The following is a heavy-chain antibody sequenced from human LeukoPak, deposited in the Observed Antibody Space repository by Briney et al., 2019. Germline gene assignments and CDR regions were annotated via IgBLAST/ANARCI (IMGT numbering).Heavy chain of an antibody. Sequence: GRSLRLSCAASGFTFSSYAMHWVRQAPGKGLEWVAVISYEGSNKYCADSVKGRFTISRDNSKNTLYLQMNSLRAEDTAVYYYAKEGYCSSTSCKDAFDIWGQGTMVTVSS. V-gene: IGHV3-30-3*01. CDR2: ISYEGSNK. CDR1: GFTFSSYA. D-gene: IGHD2-2*01. J-gene: IGHJ3*02. CDR3: AKEGYCSSTSCKDAFDI.